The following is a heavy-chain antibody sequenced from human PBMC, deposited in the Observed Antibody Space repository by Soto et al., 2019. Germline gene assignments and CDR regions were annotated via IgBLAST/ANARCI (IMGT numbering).Heavy chain of an antibody. J-gene: IGHJ3*02. D-gene: IGHD6-19*01. CDR2: ISWNSGSI. V-gene: IGHV3-9*01. CDR1: GFTFDDYA. CDR3: ANGRSVAGAAFDI. Sequence: LRLSCAASGFTFDDYAMHWVRQAPGKGLEWVSGISWNSGSIGYADSVKGRFTISRDNAKNSLYLQMNSLRAEDTALYYCANGRSVAGAAFDIWGQGTMVTVSS.